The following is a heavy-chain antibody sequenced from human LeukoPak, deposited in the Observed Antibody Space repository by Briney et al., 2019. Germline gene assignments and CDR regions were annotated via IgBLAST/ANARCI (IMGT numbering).Heavy chain of an antibody. J-gene: IGHJ4*02. CDR1: GFTFSSYA. V-gene: IGHV3-30-3*01. CDR2: ISYDGSNK. Sequence: GGSLRLSCAASGFTFSSYAMHWVRQAPGKGLEWVAVISYDGSNKYYAGSVKGRFTISRDNSKNTLYLQMNSLRAEDTAVYYCARDDDIVATISGILDYWGQGTLVTVSS. D-gene: IGHD5-12*01. CDR3: ARDDDIVATISGILDY.